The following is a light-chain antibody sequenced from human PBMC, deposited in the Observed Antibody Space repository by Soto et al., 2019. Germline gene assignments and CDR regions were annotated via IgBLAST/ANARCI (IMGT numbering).Light chain of an antibody. Sequence: IVLTQSPATVSLSPLEIATLSFMASQSVSSYLAWYQQKPGQAPRLLIYDASNRATGIPARFSGSGSGTDFTLTISSLEPEDFAVYYCQQRSNWPPPFTFGQGTRLEIK. J-gene: IGKJ5*01. CDR2: DAS. CDR1: QSVSSY. V-gene: IGKV3-11*01. CDR3: QQRSNWPPPFT.